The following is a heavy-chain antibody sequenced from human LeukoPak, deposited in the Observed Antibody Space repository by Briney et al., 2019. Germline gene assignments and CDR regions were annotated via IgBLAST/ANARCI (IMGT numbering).Heavy chain of an antibody. V-gene: IGHV3-33*06. CDR3: ANGGVGTGLDY. CDR2: IWYDGSNK. Sequence: GRSLRLSCAASGFTFSSYGMHWVRQAPGKGLEWVAVIWYDGSNKYYADSVKGRFTISRDNSKNTLYLQMNSLRAEDTAVYYCANGGVGTGLDYWGQGTLVTVSS. D-gene: IGHD1-1*01. J-gene: IGHJ4*02. CDR1: GFTFSSYG.